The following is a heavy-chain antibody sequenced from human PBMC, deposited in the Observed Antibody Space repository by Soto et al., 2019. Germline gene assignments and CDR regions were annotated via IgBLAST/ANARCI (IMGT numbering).Heavy chain of an antibody. D-gene: IGHD3-22*01. CDR3: ARGDYSDIHDY. CDR1: GYTFTSYA. V-gene: IGHV1-3*01. Sequence: QVQLVQSGAEVKKPGASVKVSCKASGYTFTSYAMHWVRQAPGQRLEWMGWINAGNGNTKYSQKFQGRLTXTXYTSASTAYMELSSLRSEDTAVYYCARGDYSDIHDYWGQGTLVTVSS. J-gene: IGHJ4*02. CDR2: INAGNGNT.